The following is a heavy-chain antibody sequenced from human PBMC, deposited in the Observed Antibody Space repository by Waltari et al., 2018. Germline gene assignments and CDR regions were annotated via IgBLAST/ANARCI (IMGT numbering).Heavy chain of an antibody. CDR2: TSNQAHSYTT. CDR1: GFTFSDHF. V-gene: IGHV3-72*01. CDR3: ARDFFSG. J-gene: IGHJ4*02. Sequence: EVQLVESGGGLVQPGGSLRLSCAASGFTFSDHFMDWVRQAPVKGVEGVGRTSNQAHSYTTCYAASVIGRFTISRDDSENALYLQMNSLKTEDTAVYYCARDFFSGWGQGTLVIVSS. D-gene: IGHD3-3*01.